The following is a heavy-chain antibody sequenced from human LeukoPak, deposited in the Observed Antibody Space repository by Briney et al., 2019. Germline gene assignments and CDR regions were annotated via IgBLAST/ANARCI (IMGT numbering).Heavy chain of an antibody. CDR2: IYPADSDT. J-gene: IGHJ5*02. V-gene: IGHV5-51*01. Sequence: KAGESLKIPCKGSGYSFASFWIGWVRQMPGKGLEWMGVIYPADSDTRYSPSFQGQVTVSADKSTSTAYLQWSTLKASDTAIYYCARQSAAAQYTNWFDPWGQGTLVTVSS. CDR1: GYSFASFW. D-gene: IGHD2-2*01. CDR3: ARQSAAAQYTNWFDP.